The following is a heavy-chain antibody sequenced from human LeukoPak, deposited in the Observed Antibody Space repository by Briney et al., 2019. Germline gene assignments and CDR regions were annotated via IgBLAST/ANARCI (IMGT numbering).Heavy chain of an antibody. V-gene: IGHV3-13*01. D-gene: IGHD2-15*01. CDR1: GFTFSSYD. CDR3: ARGYCSGGSCYSSLDYFDY. J-gene: IGHJ4*02. Sequence: AGGSLRLSCAASGFTFSSYDMHWVRQATGKGLEWVSAIGTAGDTYYPGSVKSRFTISRENAKNSLYLQMNSLRAGDTAVYYCARGYCSGGSCYSSLDYFDYWGQGTLVTVSS. CDR2: IGTAGDT.